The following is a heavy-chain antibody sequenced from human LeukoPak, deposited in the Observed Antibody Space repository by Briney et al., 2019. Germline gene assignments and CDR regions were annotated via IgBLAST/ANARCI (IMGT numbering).Heavy chain of an antibody. CDR1: GFTFSSYW. CDR2: ISGSGSTT. CDR3: AKSRYEFWSAYYHYCNMDV. Sequence: GGSLRLSCAASGFTFSSYWMHWVRQAPGKGLEWVSGISGSGSTTYHADSVKDRFTISRDNSKNTLYLQMNSLRAEDTAVFYCAKSRYEFWSAYYHYCNMDVWGQGTTVTVSS. V-gene: IGHV3-23*01. D-gene: IGHD3-3*01. J-gene: IGHJ6*02.